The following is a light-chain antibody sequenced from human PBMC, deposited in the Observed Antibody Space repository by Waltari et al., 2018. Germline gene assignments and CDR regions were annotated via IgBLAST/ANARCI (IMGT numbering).Light chain of an antibody. CDR3: HSFDSSLSTGVV. CDR2: GNS. CDR1: ISNIGPAHA. J-gene: IGLJ2*01. Sequence: QSVLTQPHSVSGALGQRVTNSCTETISNIGPAHAVHWSQQFPGTAPKLLIYGNSNRPSGVPDRFSGSKSDTSASLTITGLQAEDEADYFCHSFDSSLSTGVVFGGGTKVTVL. V-gene: IGLV1-40*01.